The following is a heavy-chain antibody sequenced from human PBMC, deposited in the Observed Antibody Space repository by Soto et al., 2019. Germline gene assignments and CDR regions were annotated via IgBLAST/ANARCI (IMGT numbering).Heavy chain of an antibody. CDR3: ARDGYDGSGSPYPAY. J-gene: IGHJ4*02. CDR2: IYYLGST. V-gene: IGHV4-59*01. CDR1: GCSISEYF. D-gene: IGHD3-10*01. Sequence: PXETLSLTCTVAGCSISEYFWSWIRQSPGKGLEWIGYIYYLGSTDYNPSLKSRVTISVDTSKRQFSLKLSSVTVADTAVYYCARDGYDGSGSPYPAYWGPGTQVTVSS.